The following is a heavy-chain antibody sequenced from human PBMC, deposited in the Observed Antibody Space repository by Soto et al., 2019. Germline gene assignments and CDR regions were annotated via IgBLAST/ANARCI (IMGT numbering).Heavy chain of an antibody. Sequence: SETLSLTCTVSGGSISSYYWSWIRQPPGKGLEWIGYIYYSGSTNYNPSLKSRVTISVDTSKNQFSLKLSSVTAADTAVYYCARDRGFLLWFGELVDRYYYMDVWGKGTTVTVSS. V-gene: IGHV4-59*01. CDR1: GGSISSYY. D-gene: IGHD3-10*01. CDR2: IYYSGST. CDR3: ARDRGFLLWFGELVDRYYYMDV. J-gene: IGHJ6*03.